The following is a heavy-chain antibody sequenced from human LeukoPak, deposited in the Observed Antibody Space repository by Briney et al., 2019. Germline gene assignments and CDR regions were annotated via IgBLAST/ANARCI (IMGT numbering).Heavy chain of an antibody. D-gene: IGHD2-21*02. CDR3: ARAGFVVVTAILYY. Sequence: PGGSLRLSCAASGFTFSSYSMNWVRQTPGKGLEWVGNIKPDGSEKYYVDSVKGRFTISRDNAENSLYLQMNRLRVEDTAVYYCARAGFVVVTAILYYWGQGTLVTVSS. CDR2: IKPDGSEK. J-gene: IGHJ4*02. CDR1: GFTFSSYS. V-gene: IGHV3-7*01.